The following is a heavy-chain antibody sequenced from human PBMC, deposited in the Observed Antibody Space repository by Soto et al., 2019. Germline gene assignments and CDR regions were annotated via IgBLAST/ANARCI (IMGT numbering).Heavy chain of an antibody. CDR2: NYPGDSHI. CDR3: AIHGCSGGMCYAFLGWYHYNMDV. D-gene: IGHD2-15*01. V-gene: IGHV5-51*01. J-gene: IGHJ6*03. Sequence: GESLKISCKTSGYTFTNYWISWVRRVPGKGLEWMGINYPGDSHIRYIPSFQVLITNSAYRYIITAYLHCCSFKASHPAIFFCAIHGCSGGMCYAFLGWYHYNMDVWGQGTTVTVSS. CDR1: GYTFTNYW.